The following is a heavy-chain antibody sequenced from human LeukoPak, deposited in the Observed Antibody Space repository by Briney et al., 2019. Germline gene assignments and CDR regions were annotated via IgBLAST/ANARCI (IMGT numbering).Heavy chain of an antibody. CDR3: VHDIPGGEGFQH. CDR2: IYGNDNK. V-gene: IGHV2-5*01. CDR1: GFSLTTGGVG. D-gene: IGHD2-2*01. J-gene: IGHJ1*01. Sequence: SGPTLVNPTRTLTLTCTFSGFSLTTGGVGVGWVRQPPGKALQWLALIYGNDNKRYSPFLKNRLTISKDTSTGPVVLTLTNMDPVDTATYYCVHDIPGGEGFQHWGQGTLVTVSS.